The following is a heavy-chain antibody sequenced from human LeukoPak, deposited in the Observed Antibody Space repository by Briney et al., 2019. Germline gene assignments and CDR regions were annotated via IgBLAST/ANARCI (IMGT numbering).Heavy chain of an antibody. CDR2: IQYDGSNN. D-gene: IGHD2-15*01. J-gene: IGHJ4*02. CDR3: AKDEPDGYCSGGSCYPYYFDY. CDR1: GFTFSSYG. V-gene: IGHV3-30*02. Sequence: PGGSLRLSCAASGFTFSSYGMHWVRQAPGKGLEWVAFIQYDGSNNYYADSVKGRFTISRDNSENTLYLQTNNLRPEDTAVYYCAKDEPDGYCSGGSCYPYYFDYWGQGTLVTVSS.